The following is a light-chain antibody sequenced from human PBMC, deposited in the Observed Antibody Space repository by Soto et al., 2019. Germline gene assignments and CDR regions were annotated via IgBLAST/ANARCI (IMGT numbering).Light chain of an antibody. Sequence: EIVMTQSPATLSVSPGERATLSCMASQSVSSNLAWYQQKPGQAPRLLIYGASTRATGIPARFSGSGSGTEFTLTISSLQSEDFAVYYSQQYNNWPPMVTFGQGTRLEIK. J-gene: IGKJ5*01. CDR1: QSVSSN. CDR3: QQYNNWPPMVT. CDR2: GAS. V-gene: IGKV3-15*01.